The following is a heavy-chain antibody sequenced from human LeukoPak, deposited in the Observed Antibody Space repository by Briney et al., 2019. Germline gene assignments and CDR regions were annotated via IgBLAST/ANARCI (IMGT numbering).Heavy chain of an antibody. CDR3: TTANGGFDY. J-gene: IGHJ4*02. CDR1: GFTFGDYA. Sequence: GGSLRLSCTASGFTFGDYAMSWVRQAPGKGLEWVGFIRSKAYGGTTEYAASVKGRFTISRDDSKSIAYLQMNSLKTEDTAVYYCTTANGGFDYWGQGTLVTVSS. V-gene: IGHV3-49*04. D-gene: IGHD4-23*01. CDR2: IRSKAYGGTT.